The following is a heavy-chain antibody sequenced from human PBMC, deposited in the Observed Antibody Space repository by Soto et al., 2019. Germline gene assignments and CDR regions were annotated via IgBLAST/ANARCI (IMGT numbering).Heavy chain of an antibody. Sequence: PGGSLRLSCAASGFTFSSYSMNWVRQAPGKGLEWVSSISSCSSYIYYADSVKGRFTISRDNAKNSLYLQMNSLRAEDTAVYYCARNGMGYYGSGSYYVDYWGQGTLVTVSS. CDR1: GFTFSSYS. V-gene: IGHV3-21*01. CDR2: ISSCSSYI. D-gene: IGHD3-10*01. J-gene: IGHJ4*02. CDR3: ARNGMGYYGSGSYYVDY.